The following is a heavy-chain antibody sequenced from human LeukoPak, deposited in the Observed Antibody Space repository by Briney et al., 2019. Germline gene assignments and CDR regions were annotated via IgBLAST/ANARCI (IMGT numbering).Heavy chain of an antibody. CDR1: GYTFTSYY. Sequence: ASVKVSCKASGYTFTSYYMHWVRQAPGQGLEWMGIINPSGGSTSYAQKFQGRVTITADESTSTAYMELSSLRSEDTAVYYCARGLYYYDSSGETAFDYWGQGTLVTVSS. CDR2: INPSGGST. CDR3: ARGLYYYDSSGETAFDY. V-gene: IGHV1-46*01. D-gene: IGHD3-22*01. J-gene: IGHJ4*02.